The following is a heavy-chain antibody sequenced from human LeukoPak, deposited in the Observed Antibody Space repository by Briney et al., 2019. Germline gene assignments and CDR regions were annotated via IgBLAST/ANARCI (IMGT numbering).Heavy chain of an antibody. CDR3: AIGGDSSTSCYRCFNY. V-gene: IGHV5-51*01. Sequence: GESLKISCEGSGYSFTNYWIGWVRQMPGKGLEWMGIIYPDDSDTRYSPSFQGQVTISADKSIGTAYLQWSSLKASDTAMYYCAIGGDSSTSCYRCFNYWGQGTLVTVSS. J-gene: IGHJ4*02. D-gene: IGHD2-2*01. CDR1: GYSFTNYW. CDR2: IYPDDSDT.